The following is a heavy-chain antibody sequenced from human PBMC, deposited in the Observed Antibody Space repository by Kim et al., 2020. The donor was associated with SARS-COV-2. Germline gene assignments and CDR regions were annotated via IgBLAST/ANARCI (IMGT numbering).Heavy chain of an antibody. CDR2: FHTSETT. D-gene: IGHD3-10*01. J-gene: IGHJ5*02. V-gene: IGHV4-4*07. CDR3: AMRIQGPTGDRFDP. Sequence: SETLSLTCTVSGVSISTYYWSWIRQPAGKGLEWIGRFHTSETTHFNPSLMSRVTMSVDRSKNQLSLKLSSVTAADTAVYYCAMRIQGPTGDRFDPWGQG. CDR1: GVSISTYY.